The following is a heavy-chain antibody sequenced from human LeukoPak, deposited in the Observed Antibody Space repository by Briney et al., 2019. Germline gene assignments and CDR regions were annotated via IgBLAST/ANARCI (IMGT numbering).Heavy chain of an antibody. CDR1: GFTFSSYA. D-gene: IGHD6-19*01. CDR3: ASWPGGWYGEDS. V-gene: IGHV3-30*14. CDR2: ISYDGSNK. J-gene: IGHJ4*02. Sequence: GGSLRLSCAASGFTFSSYAMHWVRQAPGKGLEWVAVISYDGSNKYYADSVKGRFTISRDNSKNTLYLQMNSLRAEDTAVYYCASWPGGWYGEDSWGQGTLVTVSS.